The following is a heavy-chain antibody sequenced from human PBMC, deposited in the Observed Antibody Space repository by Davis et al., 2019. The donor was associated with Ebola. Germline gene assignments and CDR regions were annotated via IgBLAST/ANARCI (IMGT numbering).Heavy chain of an antibody. CDR2: ISAYNGNT. J-gene: IGHJ4*02. Sequence: ASVKVSCKASGYTFTSYYMHWVRQAPGQGLEWMGWISAYNGNTNYAQKLQGRVTMTTDTSTSTAYMELRSLRSDDTAVYYCARDLFGVLEWPLTDWGQGTLVTVSS. V-gene: IGHV1-18*04. CDR3: ARDLFGVLEWPLTD. CDR1: GYTFTSYY. D-gene: IGHD3-3*01.